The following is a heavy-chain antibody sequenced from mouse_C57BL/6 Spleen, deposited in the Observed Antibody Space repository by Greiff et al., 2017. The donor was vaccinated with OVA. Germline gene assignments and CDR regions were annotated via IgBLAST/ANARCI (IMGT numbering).Heavy chain of an antibody. V-gene: IGHV5-17*01. CDR3: ASRAVVAHYWYFDV. Sequence: EVNVVESGGGLVKPGGSLKLSCAASGFTFSDYGMHWVRQAPEKGLEWVAYISSGSSTIYYADTVKGRFTISRDNAKNTLFLQMTSLRSEDTAMYYCASRAVVAHYWYFDVWGTGTTVTVSS. CDR1: GFTFSDYG. J-gene: IGHJ1*03. D-gene: IGHD1-1*01. CDR2: ISSGSSTI.